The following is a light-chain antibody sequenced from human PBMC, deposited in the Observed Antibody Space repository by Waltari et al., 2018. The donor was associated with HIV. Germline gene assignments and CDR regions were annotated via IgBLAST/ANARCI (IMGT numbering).Light chain of an antibody. J-gene: IGLJ1*01. CDR2: VGTGGIVG. V-gene: IGLV9-49*01. Sequence: QPVLTQPPSASASLGASVPLTCTLSSAYRNYNVHWYQQRPGKGPRFVMRVGTGGIVGSKGDGIPDRFSVLGSGLNRYLTIKNIQEEDESDYHCGADHGSGSNFVYVFGTGTKVTVL. CDR1: SAYRNYN. CDR3: GADHGSGSNFVYV.